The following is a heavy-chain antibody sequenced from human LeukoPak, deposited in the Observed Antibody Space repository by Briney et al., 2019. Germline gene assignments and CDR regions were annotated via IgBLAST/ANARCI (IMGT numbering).Heavy chain of an antibody. J-gene: IGHJ4*02. V-gene: IGHV3-30-3*01. CDR2: ISYDGSNK. Sequence: GGSLRLSCAASGFTFSSYAMHWVRQAPGKGLEWVAVISYDGSNKYYADSVKGRFTISRDNSKNTLYLQMNSLRAEDTAVYYCARGGVAAKHEFDYWGQGTLVTVSS. CDR1: GFTFSSYA. D-gene: IGHD3-10*01. CDR3: ARGGVAAKHEFDY.